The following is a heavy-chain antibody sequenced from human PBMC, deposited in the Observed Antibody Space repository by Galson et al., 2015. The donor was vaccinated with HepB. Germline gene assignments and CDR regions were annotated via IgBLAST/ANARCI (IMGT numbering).Heavy chain of an antibody. V-gene: IGHV3-15*01. Sequence: FLRLSCAASGFTFSNDWMNWVRQAPGKGLEWVGHIKSKTDGGTTDYAAPVKGRFSISRDDSINTLYLRMNSLKTEDTAVYYCTTKFYGSKRPYYSYGMDVWGQGTTVTVSS. D-gene: IGHD3-10*01. J-gene: IGHJ6*02. CDR2: IKSKTDGGTT. CDR1: GFTFSNDW. CDR3: TTKFYGSKRPYYSYGMDV.